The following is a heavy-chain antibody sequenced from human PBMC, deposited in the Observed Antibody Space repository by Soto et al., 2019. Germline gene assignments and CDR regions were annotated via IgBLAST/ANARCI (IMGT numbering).Heavy chain of an antibody. D-gene: IGHD3-10*01. CDR2: LYYTGNT. CDR3: ARGRSEGGLGI. J-gene: IGHJ6*02. CDR1: GAPISVFY. Sequence: QMQLQESGPGVVKPSETLSLTCTVSGAPISVFYWTWIRQAPGKGLEWIGYLYYTGNTYYNPSLNSRVAMCMDSSTKYLYPTLTSATAADTALYFCARGRSEGGLGIWGQGTTVTVS. V-gene: IGHV4-59*01.